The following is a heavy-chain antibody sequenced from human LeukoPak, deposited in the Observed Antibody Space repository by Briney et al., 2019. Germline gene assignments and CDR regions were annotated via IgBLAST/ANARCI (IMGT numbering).Heavy chain of an antibody. V-gene: IGHV3-15*01. CDR2: IKSKTDGGTT. J-gene: IGHJ6*03. CDR3: TTEELGYCSGGSCYSLYYYYYYMDV. D-gene: IGHD2-15*01. Sequence: PGGSLRLSCAASGFTFSNAWMSWVRQAPGKGLEWVGRIKSKTDGGTTDYAAPVKGRFTISRDDSKNTLYLQMNSLKTEDTAVYYCTTEELGYCSGGSCYSLYYYYYYMDVLGKGTTVTVSS. CDR1: GFTFSNAW.